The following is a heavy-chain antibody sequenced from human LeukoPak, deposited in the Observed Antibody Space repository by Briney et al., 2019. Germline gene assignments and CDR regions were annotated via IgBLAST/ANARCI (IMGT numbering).Heavy chain of an antibody. D-gene: IGHD3-9*01. Sequence: SETLSLTCTVSGVSISNDDYYWNWIRQPPGKGLEWIGYIYYSGNTYFNPSLKSRFSFSLDTSKNQFSLSLTSVTAADTAVYFCARTNLYDVLTGFFDYWGQGSLVTVSS. V-gene: IGHV4-30-4*01. CDR3: ARTNLYDVLTGFFDY. J-gene: IGHJ4*02. CDR2: IYYSGNT. CDR1: GVSISNDDYY.